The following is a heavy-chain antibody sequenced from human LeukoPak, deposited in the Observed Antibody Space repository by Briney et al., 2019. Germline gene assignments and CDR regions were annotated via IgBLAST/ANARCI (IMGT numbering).Heavy chain of an antibody. CDR3: ASGYDILTLDY. CDR2: ISYDGSNK. D-gene: IGHD3-9*01. V-gene: IGHV3-30-3*01. CDR1: GFTFSSYA. Sequence: PGGSLRLSCAASGFTFSSYAMHWVRQAPGKGLEWVAVISYDGSNKYYADSVKGRLTISRDNSKNTLYLQMNSLRAEDTAVYYCASGYDILTLDYWGQGTLVTVSS. J-gene: IGHJ4*02.